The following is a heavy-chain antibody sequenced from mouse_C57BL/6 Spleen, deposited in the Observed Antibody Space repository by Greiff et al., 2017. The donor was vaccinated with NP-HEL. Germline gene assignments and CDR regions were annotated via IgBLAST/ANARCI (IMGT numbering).Heavy chain of an antibody. J-gene: IGHJ1*03. V-gene: IGHV1-18*01. CDR1: GYTFTDYN. D-gene: IGHD1-1*01. CDR2: INPNNGGT. CDR3: ARFYYYGSSYVSRYFDV. Sequence: EVQLQQSGPELVKPGASVKIPCKASGYTFTDYNMDWVKQSHGKSLEWIGDINPNNGGTIYNQKFKGKATLTVDKSSSTAYMELRSLTSEDTAVYYCARFYYYGSSYVSRYFDVWGTGTTVTVSS.